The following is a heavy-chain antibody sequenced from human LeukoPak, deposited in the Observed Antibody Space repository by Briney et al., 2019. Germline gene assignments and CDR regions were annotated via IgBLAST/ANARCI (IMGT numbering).Heavy chain of an antibody. CDR1: GGSFSGYY. CDR3: ARASSRFNHGTLDS. J-gene: IGHJ4*02. V-gene: IGHV4-34*01. CDR2: INHSGST. Sequence: PSETLSLTCAVYGGSFSGYYWSWIRQPPGKGLEWIGEINHSGSTNYNPSLKSRVTISVDTSKNQFSLKLSSVTAADTAVYYCARASSRFNHGTLDSWGQGTLLTVSS. D-gene: IGHD6-13*01.